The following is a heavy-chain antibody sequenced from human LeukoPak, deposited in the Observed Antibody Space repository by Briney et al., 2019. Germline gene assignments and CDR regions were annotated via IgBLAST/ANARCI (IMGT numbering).Heavy chain of an antibody. CDR2: IYYSGST. CDR3: ARGNYVWGSFSYYFDY. D-gene: IGHD3-16*01. CDR1: GGSISSSNYY. Sequence: SETLSLTCTVSGGSISSSNYYWGWIRQPPGRGLEWIGYIYYSGSTNYNPSLKSRVTISVDTSKNQFSLKLSSVTAADTAVYYCARGNYVWGSFSYYFDYWGQGTLVTVSS. V-gene: IGHV4-61*05. J-gene: IGHJ4*02.